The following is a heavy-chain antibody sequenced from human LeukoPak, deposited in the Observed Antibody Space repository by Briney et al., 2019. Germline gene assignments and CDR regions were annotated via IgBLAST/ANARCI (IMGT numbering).Heavy chain of an antibody. CDR1: GFTFSSYW. D-gene: IGHD3-10*01. CDR3: ARGYDFWSGYYMAYYYGSGSYYPYYFDY. V-gene: IGHV3-7*03. Sequence: PGGSLRLSCAASGFTFSSYWMSWVRQAPGKGLEWVANIKQDGSENYYVDSVKGRFTISRDNAKNSLYLQMNSLRAEDTAVYYCARGYDFWSGYYMAYYYGSGSYYPYYFDYWGQGTLVTVSS. J-gene: IGHJ4*02. CDR2: IKQDGSEN.